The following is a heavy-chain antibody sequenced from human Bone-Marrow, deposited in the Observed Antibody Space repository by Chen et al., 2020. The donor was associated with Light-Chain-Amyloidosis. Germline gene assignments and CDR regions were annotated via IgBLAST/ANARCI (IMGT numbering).Heavy chain of an antibody. CDR2: ISYDGSNK. D-gene: IGHD2-2*02. Sequence: GMHWVRQAPGKGLEWVSVISYDGSNKYYAHSVKGRFTISRDNAKNMMYLEMNSLRPEDTALYYCAKVPAPISLSWGTYNGLDVWGQGTTVIVSS. CDR3: AKVPAPISLSWGTYNGLDV. CDR1: G. V-gene: IGHV3-30*18. J-gene: IGHJ6*02.